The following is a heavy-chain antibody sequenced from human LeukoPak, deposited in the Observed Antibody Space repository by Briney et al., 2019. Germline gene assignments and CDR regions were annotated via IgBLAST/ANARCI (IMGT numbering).Heavy chain of an antibody. D-gene: IGHD6-6*01. J-gene: IGHJ4*02. CDR2: IYHSGST. V-gene: IGHV4-38-2*02. CDR3: AREYSGSSGHFDY. CDR1: GYSISSGYY. Sequence: SETLSLTCTVSGYSISSGYYWGWIRQPPGKGLEWIGSIYHSGSTYYNPSLKSRVTISVDRTKNQFSLKLSSVTAADTAVYYCAREYSGSSGHFDYWGQGTLVTVPS.